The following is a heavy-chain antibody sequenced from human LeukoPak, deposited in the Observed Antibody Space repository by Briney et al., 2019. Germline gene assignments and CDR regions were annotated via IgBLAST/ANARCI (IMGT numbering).Heavy chain of an antibody. CDR2: IGASGSTR. Sequence: PGGSLRLSCAASGFTFRKHYMSWIRQAPGGGPEWVAYIGASGSTRYYRDSVNGRFTISRDNAKNSLHLQMNSLRAEDTAVYYCAKDLREWYYDPNGNYFSYGMDVWGQGTTVVVSS. V-gene: IGHV3-11*01. D-gene: IGHD3-22*01. J-gene: IGHJ6*02. CDR1: GFTFRKHY. CDR3: AKDLREWYYDPNGNYFSYGMDV.